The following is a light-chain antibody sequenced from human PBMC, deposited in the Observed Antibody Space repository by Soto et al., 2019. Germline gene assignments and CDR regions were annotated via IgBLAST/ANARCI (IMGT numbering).Light chain of an antibody. Sequence: QSVLTQPPSASGAPGQRVTISCSGGTSNIGANTVTWYRQLPGTSPKLLMFSDAQRPSGVPDRFSGSKSGNSASLAISGLQSDDEADYYCAVWDDSLNGPIIGGGTKLTVL. CDR3: AVWDDSLNGPI. V-gene: IGLV1-44*01. J-gene: IGLJ2*01. CDR1: TSNIGANT. CDR2: SDA.